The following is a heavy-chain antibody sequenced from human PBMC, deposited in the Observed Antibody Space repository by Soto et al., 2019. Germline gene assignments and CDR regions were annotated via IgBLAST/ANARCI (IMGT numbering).Heavy chain of an antibody. D-gene: IGHD7-27*01. V-gene: IGHV4-34*01. J-gene: IGHJ4*02. Sequence: QVQLQQWGAGLLKPSETLSLTCAVYGGSFSGYYWSWIRQPPGKGLEWIGEINHSGSTNYNPSLKSRVTISVDTSKNQFSLKLSSVTAADTAVYYCASAFGTGDKRGYVDYWGQGTLVTVSS. CDR3: ASAFGTGDKRGYVDY. CDR2: INHSGST. CDR1: GGSFSGYY.